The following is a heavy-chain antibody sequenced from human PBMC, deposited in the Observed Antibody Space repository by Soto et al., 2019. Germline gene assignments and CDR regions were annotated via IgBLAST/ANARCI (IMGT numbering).Heavy chain of an antibody. D-gene: IGHD4-17*01. CDR3: ARESLFSTTVEVNGMDV. Sequence: QVQLQESGPGLVKPSQTLSLTCTVSGGSISSGGYYWSWIRQHPGKGLEWIGYIYYSGSTYYNPSLKSRVTISVDTSKNQFSLKLSSVTAADTAVYYCARESLFSTTVEVNGMDVWGQGTTVTVSS. V-gene: IGHV4-31*03. CDR2: IYYSGST. J-gene: IGHJ6*02. CDR1: GGSISSGGYY.